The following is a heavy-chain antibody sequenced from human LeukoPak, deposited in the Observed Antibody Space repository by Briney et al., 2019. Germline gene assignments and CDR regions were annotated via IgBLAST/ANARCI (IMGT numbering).Heavy chain of an antibody. Sequence: GGSLRLSCEASGFTFSTYWMSWVRQAPGKGLEWVANIKQDGSEKYYVDSVKGRFTISRDNAKNSLYLQMNSLGAEDTAMYYCARGSAGNDYWGQGTLVTVSS. CDR1: GFTFSTYW. CDR2: IKQDGSEK. D-gene: IGHD6-13*01. V-gene: IGHV3-7*01. J-gene: IGHJ4*02. CDR3: ARGSAGNDY.